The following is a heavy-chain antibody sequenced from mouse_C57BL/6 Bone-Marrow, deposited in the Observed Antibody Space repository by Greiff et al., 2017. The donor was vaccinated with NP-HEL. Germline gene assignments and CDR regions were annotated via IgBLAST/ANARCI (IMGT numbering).Heavy chain of an antibody. J-gene: IGHJ3*01. CDR2: ISNGGGST. Sequence: EVKVEESGGGLVQPGGSLKLSCAASGFTFSDYYMYWVRQTPEKRLEWVAYISNGGGSTYYPDTVKGRFTISRDNAKNTLYLQMSRLKSEDTAMYYCARHVITTWFAYWGQGTLVTVSA. V-gene: IGHV5-12*01. CDR1: GFTFSDYY. CDR3: ARHVITTWFAY. D-gene: IGHD2-4*01.